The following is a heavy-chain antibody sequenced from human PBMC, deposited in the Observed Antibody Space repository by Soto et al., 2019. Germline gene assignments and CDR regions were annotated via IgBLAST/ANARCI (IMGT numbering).Heavy chain of an antibody. D-gene: IGHD3-3*01. CDR2: ISGSGGST. CDR1: GFTFSSYA. CDR3: AKVFWSGSYYYYGMDV. V-gene: IGHV3-23*01. Sequence: PGGSLRLSCAASGFTFSSYAMSWVRQAPGKGLEWVSAISGSGGSTYYADSVKGRFTISRDNSKNTLYLQMNSLRAEDTAVYYCAKVFWSGSYYYYGMDVWGQGTTVTVSS. J-gene: IGHJ6*02.